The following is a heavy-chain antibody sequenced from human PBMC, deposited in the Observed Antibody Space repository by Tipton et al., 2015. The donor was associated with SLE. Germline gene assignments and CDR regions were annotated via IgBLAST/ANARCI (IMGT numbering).Heavy chain of an antibody. CDR1: GFTFSSYW. D-gene: IGHD3-3*01. V-gene: IGHV3-7*03. J-gene: IGHJ6*02. CDR2: IKQDGSEK. CDR3: VRDEITILGVVIISYYGMDV. Sequence: SLRLSCAASGFTFSSYWMSWVRQAPGKGLEWVANIKQDGSEKYYVDSVKGRFTISRDNAKNSLYLQMNSLRAEDTAVYYCVRDEITILGVVIISYYGMDVWGQGTTVTVSS.